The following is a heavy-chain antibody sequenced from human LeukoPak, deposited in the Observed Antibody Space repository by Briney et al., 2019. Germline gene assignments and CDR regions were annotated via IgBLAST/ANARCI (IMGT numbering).Heavy chain of an antibody. CDR1: GFTFDDYG. J-gene: IGHJ4*02. CDR2: INWNGGST. CDR3: ARGTLKAAATDFDY. D-gene: IGHD6-13*01. V-gene: IGHV3-20*04. Sequence: PGGSLRLSCAASGFTFDDYGMSWVRQAPGKGLEWVSGINWNGGSTGYADSVKGRFTISRDNAKNSLYLQMNGLRAEDTALYYCARGTLKAAATDFDYWGQGTLVTVSS.